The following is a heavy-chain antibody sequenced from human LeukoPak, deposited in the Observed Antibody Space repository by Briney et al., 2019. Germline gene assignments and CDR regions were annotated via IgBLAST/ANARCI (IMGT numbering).Heavy chain of an antibody. CDR1: EFTFTTYG. CDR2: IYYDGSNI. J-gene: IGHJ4*02. D-gene: IGHD1-1*01. Sequence: GGSLRLSCAASEFTFTTYGMHWVGQAPGKGLEWVAFIYYDGSNIYYADYVKGRFTISRDISKNTLYLQMDSLRAEDTAIYYCARDWKTNSFDYWGQGTLVTVSS. CDR3: ARDWKTNSFDY. V-gene: IGHV3-33*01.